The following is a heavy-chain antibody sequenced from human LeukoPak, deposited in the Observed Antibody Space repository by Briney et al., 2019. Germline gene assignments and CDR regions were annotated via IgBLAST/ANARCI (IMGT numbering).Heavy chain of an antibody. CDR2: ISSSGSTI. Sequence: PGGSLRLSCAASGFTFSSYEMNWVRQAPGKGLEWVSYISSSGSTIYYADSVKGRFTISRDNAKNSLYLQMNSLRAEDTAVYYCARVGDIVATIRVFDYWGQGTLVTVSS. CDR3: ARVGDIVATIRVFDY. CDR1: GFTFSSYE. V-gene: IGHV3-48*03. D-gene: IGHD5-12*01. J-gene: IGHJ4*02.